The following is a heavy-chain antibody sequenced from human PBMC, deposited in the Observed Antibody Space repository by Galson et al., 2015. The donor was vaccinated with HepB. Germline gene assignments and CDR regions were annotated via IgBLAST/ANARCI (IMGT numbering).Heavy chain of an antibody. D-gene: IGHD5-18*01. CDR2: INTNTGNP. V-gene: IGHV7-4-1*02. Sequence: SVKVSCKASGYTFTSYAMNWVRQAPGQGLEWMGWINTNTGNPTYAQGFTGRFVFSLDTSVSTAYLQISSLKAEDTAVYYCARDGTWIQLWLTGYYYYGMDVWGQGTTVTVSS. CDR3: ARDGTWIQLWLTGYYYYGMDV. CDR1: GYTFTSYA. J-gene: IGHJ6*02.